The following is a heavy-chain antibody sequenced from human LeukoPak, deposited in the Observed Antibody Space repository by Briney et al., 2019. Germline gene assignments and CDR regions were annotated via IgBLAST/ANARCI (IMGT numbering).Heavy chain of an antibody. V-gene: IGHV3-21*01. D-gene: IGHD3-10*01. J-gene: IGHJ4*02. Sequence: PGGSLRLSCAASGFTFSSYSMNWVRQAPGKGLEWVSSISSSSSYIYYADSVKGRFTISRDNAKNSLYLQMNSLRAEDTAVYYCAREGRLLWFGELGPWGQGTLVTVSS. CDR1: GFTFSSYS. CDR2: ISSSSSYI. CDR3: AREGRLLWFGELGP.